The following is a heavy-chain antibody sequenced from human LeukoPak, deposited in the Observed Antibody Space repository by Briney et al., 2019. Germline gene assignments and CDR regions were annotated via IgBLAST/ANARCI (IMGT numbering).Heavy chain of an antibody. D-gene: IGHD1-26*01. V-gene: IGHV4-59*01. Sequence: SETLSLTCTVPGGSISRYYWSWIRQPPGKGLEWIGYIYYSGSTDYNPSLKSRVTISVDTSKNQFSLKLSSVTAADTALYYCAREGHYSGWFDPWGQGTLVTVSS. CDR2: IYYSGST. J-gene: IGHJ5*02. CDR1: GGSISRYY. CDR3: AREGHYSGWFDP.